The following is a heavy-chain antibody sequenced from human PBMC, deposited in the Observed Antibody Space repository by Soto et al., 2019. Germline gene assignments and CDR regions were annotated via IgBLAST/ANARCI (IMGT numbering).Heavy chain of an antibody. J-gene: IGHJ4*02. Sequence: GGSLRLSCTGAGFTFSDYAMSWVLQAPGKGLEWVSSINYNGVGTYYGESVKGRFTISRDNAKNLVYLWMNGMRAEDTAVYWCARKSNSDISGYDYFDHWGQGTLVTVSS. V-gene: IGHV3-21*06. CDR3: ARKSNSDISGYDYFDH. D-gene: IGHD3-22*01. CDR2: INYNGVGT. CDR1: GFTFSDYA.